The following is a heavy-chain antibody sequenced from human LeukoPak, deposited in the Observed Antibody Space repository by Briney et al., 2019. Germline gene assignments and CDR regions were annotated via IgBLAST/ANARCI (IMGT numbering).Heavy chain of an antibody. J-gene: IGHJ2*01. D-gene: IGHD2-2*01. CDR3: ARGPGYCSSTSCFPGYFDL. CDR2: INHSGST. CDR1: GGSFSGYY. V-gene: IGHV4-34*01. Sequence: SETLSLTCAVYGGSFSGYYWSWIRQPPGKGLEWIGEINHSGSTNYNPSLKSRVTISVDTSKNQFSLKLSSVTAADTAVYYCARGPGYCSSTSCFPGYFDLWGRGTLVTVSS.